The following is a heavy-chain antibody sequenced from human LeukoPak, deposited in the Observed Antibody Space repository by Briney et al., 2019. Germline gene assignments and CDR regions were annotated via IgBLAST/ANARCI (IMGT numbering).Heavy chain of an antibody. CDR2: ISGSGGST. J-gene: IGHJ4*02. CDR1: GFTFNNYA. V-gene: IGHV3-23*01. Sequence: PGASLRLSCAASGFTFNNYAMNWVRQAPGKGLEWVSTISGSGGSTYYADSVKGRFTISRDNSKNTLYLQMNSLRAEDTAVYYCAKESPHFDYWGQGTLVTVSS. CDR3: AKESPHFDY.